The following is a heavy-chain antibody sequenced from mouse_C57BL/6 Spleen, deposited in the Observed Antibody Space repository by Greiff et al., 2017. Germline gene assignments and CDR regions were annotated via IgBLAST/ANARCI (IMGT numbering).Heavy chain of an antibody. Sequence: VQLQQPGAELVMPGASVKLSCKASGYTFTSYWMHWVKQRPGQGLEWIGEIDPSDSYTNYNQKFKGKSTLTVDKSSSTAYMQLSILTSEDSAVYYCAREGATVVAHYFDYWGQGTTLTVSS. V-gene: IGHV1-69*01. J-gene: IGHJ2*01. CDR3: AREGATVVAHYFDY. D-gene: IGHD1-1*01. CDR1: GYTFTSYW. CDR2: IDPSDSYT.